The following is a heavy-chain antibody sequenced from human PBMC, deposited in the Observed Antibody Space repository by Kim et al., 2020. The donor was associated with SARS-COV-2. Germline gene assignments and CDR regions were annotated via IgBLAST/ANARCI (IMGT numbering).Heavy chain of an antibody. CDR2: IYYSGST. V-gene: IGHV4-39*07. J-gene: IGHJ4*02. D-gene: IGHD1-26*01. Sequence: SETLSLTCTVSGGSISSSSYYWGWIRQPPGKGLEWIGSIYYSGSTYNNPSLKSRVTISVDTSKNQFSLKLSSVTAADTAVYYCARGAGARRGYFFDYWGQGTLVTVSS. CDR1: GGSISSSSYY. CDR3: ARGAGARRGYFFDY.